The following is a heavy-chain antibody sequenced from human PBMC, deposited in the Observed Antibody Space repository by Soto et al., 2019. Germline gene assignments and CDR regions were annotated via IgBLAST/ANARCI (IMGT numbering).Heavy chain of an antibody. CDR2: ISYDGINT. Sequence: QVQLVESGGGVVQPGRSLRLSCVASGFTFSSYGMHWVRQAPGKGLEWVAIISYDGINTYYADSVKGRFTISRDNSKNTLYLQMNSLRAEDTSVYYCAKEGGLSGSYYISSSYYFDSWGQGTLVTVSS. V-gene: IGHV3-30*18. CDR3: AKEGGLSGSYYISSSYYFDS. CDR1: GFTFSSYG. J-gene: IGHJ4*02. D-gene: IGHD1-26*01.